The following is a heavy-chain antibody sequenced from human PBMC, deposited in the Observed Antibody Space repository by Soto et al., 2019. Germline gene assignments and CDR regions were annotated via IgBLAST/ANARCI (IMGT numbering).Heavy chain of an antibody. CDR2: IYWDDDK. CDR1: GFSLNTGGLG. J-gene: IGHJ6*02. CDR3: THSRCGGDCLQSYSSHYYYGMDV. D-gene: IGHD2-21*02. V-gene: IGHV2-5*02. Sequence: QITLKESGPTLVKPTQTLTLTCTFSGFSLNTGGLGVGWIRQPPGNALEWLALIYWDDDKRYSPSLKSRLSITKDNSNNQVVLTMTHMDPVDTATYYCTHSRCGGDCLQSYSSHYYYGMDVWGQGTTVTVSS.